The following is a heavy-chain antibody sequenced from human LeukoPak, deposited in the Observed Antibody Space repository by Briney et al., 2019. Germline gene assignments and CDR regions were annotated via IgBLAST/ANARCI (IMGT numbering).Heavy chain of an antibody. CDR3: ARTGTDAFDI. J-gene: IGHJ3*02. D-gene: IGHD1/OR15-1a*01. CDR1: GFTFSGYA. CDR2: TSYDESNK. Sequence: GRSLRLSCAASGFTFSGYAMRWVRQAPGKGLEWVSVTSYDESNKYYADSVKGRFTISRDNSKNTLYLQMNSLRVEDTAVYYCARTGTDAFDIWGQGTMVTVSS. V-gene: IGHV3-30-3*01.